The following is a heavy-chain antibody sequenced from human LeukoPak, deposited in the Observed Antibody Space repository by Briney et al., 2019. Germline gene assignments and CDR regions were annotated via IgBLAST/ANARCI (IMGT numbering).Heavy chain of an antibody. D-gene: IGHD6-25*01. CDR3: ARDRGASAWPHYYGMDV. Sequence: GGSLRLSCAASGFTFSSYGMHWVRQAPGKGLEWVAVISYDGSNKYYADSVKGRFTISRDNSKNTLYLQMNSLRTEDTAVYYCARDRGASAWPHYYGMDVWGQGTTVTVSS. CDR2: ISYDGSNK. J-gene: IGHJ6*02. CDR1: GFTFSSYG. V-gene: IGHV3-30*03.